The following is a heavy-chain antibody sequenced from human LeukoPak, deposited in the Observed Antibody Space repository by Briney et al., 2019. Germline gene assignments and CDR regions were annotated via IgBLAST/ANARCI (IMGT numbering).Heavy chain of an antibody. V-gene: IGHV5-51*01. Sequence: GESLKISCKGFGYSFTSYWIGWVRQMPGKGLEWMGIIYPGDSDTRYSPAFQGQVTISADKSISTAYLQWSSLKASDTAIYYCARVGYYGSGSYYRPTFEGDAFDIWGQGTMVTVSS. CDR2: IYPGDSDT. CDR1: GYSFTSYW. J-gene: IGHJ3*02. D-gene: IGHD3-10*01. CDR3: ARVGYYGSGSYYRPTFEGDAFDI.